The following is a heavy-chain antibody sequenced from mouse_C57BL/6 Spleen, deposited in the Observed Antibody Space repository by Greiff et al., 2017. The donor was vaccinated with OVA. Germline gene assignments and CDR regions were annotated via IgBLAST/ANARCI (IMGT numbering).Heavy chain of an antibody. CDR2: IDPETGGT. J-gene: IGHJ2*01. V-gene: IGHV1-15*01. CDR3: TREGFIYYDYDGDY. D-gene: IGHD2-4*01. Sequence: VKVVESGAELVRPGASVTLSCKASGYTFTDYEMHWVKQTPVHGLEWIGAIDPETGGTAYNQKFKGKAILTADKSSSTAYMELRSLTSEDSAVYYCTREGFIYYDYDGDYWGQGTTLTVSS. CDR1: GYTFTDYE.